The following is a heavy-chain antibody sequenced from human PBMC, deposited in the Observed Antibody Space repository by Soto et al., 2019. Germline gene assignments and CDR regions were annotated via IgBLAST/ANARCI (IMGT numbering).Heavy chain of an antibody. D-gene: IGHD6-13*01. CDR1: GFTFSNYA. CDR2: VTGNGGRT. V-gene: IGHV3-23*01. Sequence: GGSLRLSCTSSGFTFSNYAMGWVRQAPGKGLEWVSTVTGNGGRTYYADSVKGRFTISRDNSKNTLSLQMNSLRVEDTAVFYCAKHLGAAGTDYWGQGTLVTVSS. J-gene: IGHJ4*02. CDR3: AKHLGAAGTDY.